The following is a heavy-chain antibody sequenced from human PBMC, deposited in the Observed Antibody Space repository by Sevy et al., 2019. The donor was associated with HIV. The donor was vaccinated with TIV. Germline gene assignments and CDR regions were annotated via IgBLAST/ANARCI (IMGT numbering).Heavy chain of an antibody. V-gene: IGHV3-30*18. CDR2: VSYDGGNR. CDR3: AKDAGGCSGGNCYWATNYYGMDV. Sequence: GGSLRLSCAASGFTFSSYDMHWVRQAPGKGLEWVAVVSYDGGNRHYADSVKGRFTISRDNSKNTLYLQMNSLRGEDTAVYYCAKDAGGCSGGNCYWATNYYGMDVWGQGTTVTVSS. J-gene: IGHJ6*02. D-gene: IGHD2-15*01. CDR1: GFTFSSYD.